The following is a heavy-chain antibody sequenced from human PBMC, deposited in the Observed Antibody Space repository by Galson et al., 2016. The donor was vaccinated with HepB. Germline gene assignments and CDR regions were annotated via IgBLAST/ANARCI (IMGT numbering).Heavy chain of an antibody. D-gene: IGHD2-2*01. Sequence: SVKVSCKASGYTFTSYAMHWVRQAPGQRLEWMGWINAGNGNTKYSQKFQGRVTIARDTSANTAYMELSSLISEDTAVYYCARDRGAPAAISIYNWFDPWGQGTLATVSS. J-gene: IGHJ5*02. V-gene: IGHV1-3*01. CDR3: ARDRGAPAAISIYNWFDP. CDR1: GYTFTSYA. CDR2: INAGNGNT.